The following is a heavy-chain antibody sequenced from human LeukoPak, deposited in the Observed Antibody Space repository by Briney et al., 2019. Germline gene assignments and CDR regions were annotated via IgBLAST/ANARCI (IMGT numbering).Heavy chain of an antibody. V-gene: IGHV4-39*01. Sequence: PETLSLTCTVSGGSISSSSYYWGWIRQPPGKGLEWIGSIYYSGSTYYNPSLKSRVTISVDTSKNQFSLKLSSVTAADTAVYYCARHEPQRWLQFGAFDIWGQGTMVTVSS. J-gene: IGHJ3*02. CDR2: IYYSGST. D-gene: IGHD5-24*01. CDR3: ARHEPQRWLQFGAFDI. CDR1: GGSISSSSYY.